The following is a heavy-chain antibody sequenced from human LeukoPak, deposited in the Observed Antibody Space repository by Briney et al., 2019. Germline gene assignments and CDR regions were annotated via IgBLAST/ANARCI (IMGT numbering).Heavy chain of an antibody. D-gene: IGHD6-19*01. V-gene: IGHV1-3*03. CDR1: GYTFTSNP. J-gene: IGHJ4*02. CDR2: INTGNGNT. CDR3: AKDSGSGSDS. Sequence: GASVKVSCKASGYTFTSNPMHWVRQAPGQRLQWMGWINTGNGNTEYSQEFQGRVTITRDTSATTAYMELSSLRSEDMAVYYCAKDSGSGSDSWGQGTLVTVSS.